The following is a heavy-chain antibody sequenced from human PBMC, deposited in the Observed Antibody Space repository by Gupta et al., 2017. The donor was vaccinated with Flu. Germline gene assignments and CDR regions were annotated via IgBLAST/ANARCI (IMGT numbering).Heavy chain of an antibody. J-gene: IGHJ6*03. CDR2: MNPNSGNT. CDR3: ARAFGSVVFLVWHMDV. V-gene: IGHV1-8*01. Sequence: TGQGLEWMGWMNPNSGNTGYAQKFQGRVTMTRNTSISTAYMELSSLRSEDTAVYYCARAFGSVVFLVWHMDVLGKGTTVTVSS. D-gene: IGHD2-8*02.